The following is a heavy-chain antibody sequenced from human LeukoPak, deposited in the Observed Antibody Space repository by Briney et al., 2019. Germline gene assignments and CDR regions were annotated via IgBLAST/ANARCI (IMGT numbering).Heavy chain of an antibody. D-gene: IGHD6-19*01. CDR3: ARDAIAVAGGGNWFDP. CDR2: IYYSGST. V-gene: IGHV4-59*01. CDR1: GGSISSYY. Sequence: SETLSLTCTVSGGSISSYYWSWIRQPPGKGLEWIGYIYYSGSTNYNPSLKSRVTISVDTSKNQFSLKLSSVTAADTAVYYCARDAIAVAGGGNWFDPWGQGTLVTVSS. J-gene: IGHJ5*02.